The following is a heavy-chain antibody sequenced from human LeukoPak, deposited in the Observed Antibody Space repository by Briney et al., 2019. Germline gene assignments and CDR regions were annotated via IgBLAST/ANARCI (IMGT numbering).Heavy chain of an antibody. J-gene: IGHJ4*02. V-gene: IGHV5-51*01. CDR3: ARKGRSTDVIFD. Sequence: GESLKISGKGSGYTFPTYWIGWVRQMPGKGLEWMGIIYPDDSDSRYRPSFQGQVTISADKSITTAYLQWNSLRASDTATYYCARKGRSTDVIFDWGQGTLVTVFS. CDR2: IYPDDSDS. D-gene: IGHD2-8*01. CDR1: GYTFPTYW.